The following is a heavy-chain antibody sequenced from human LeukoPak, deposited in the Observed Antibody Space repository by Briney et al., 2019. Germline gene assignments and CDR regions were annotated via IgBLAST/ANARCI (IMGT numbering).Heavy chain of an antibody. CDR1: GYALTELS. CDR3: ATGGDTWYTLFDY. V-gene: IGHV1-24*01. J-gene: IGHJ4*02. D-gene: IGHD6-13*01. Sequence: VASVKVSCKVSGYALTELSMHWVRQAPGKGLEWMGGFDPEDGEIIYAQMFQGRLTVTEDTSTDTAYMELSSLRSEDTAVYYCATGGDTWYTLFDYWGQGTLVTVSS. CDR2: FDPEDGEI.